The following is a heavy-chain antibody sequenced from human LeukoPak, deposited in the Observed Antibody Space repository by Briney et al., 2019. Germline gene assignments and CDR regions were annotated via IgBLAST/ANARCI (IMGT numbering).Heavy chain of an antibody. V-gene: IGHV3-7*03. D-gene: IGHD3-9*01. CDR2: IKTDGSEK. Sequence: GGSLTLSCEASGFTFSSYWMSWVRQAPGKGLEWVANIKTDGSEKYYVDSVKGRFTISRDNAKNSLYLQMNSLRAEDTAVYYCARDYTGYFPWGQGTLVIVSS. CDR3: ARDYTGYFP. J-gene: IGHJ5*02. CDR1: GFTFSSYW.